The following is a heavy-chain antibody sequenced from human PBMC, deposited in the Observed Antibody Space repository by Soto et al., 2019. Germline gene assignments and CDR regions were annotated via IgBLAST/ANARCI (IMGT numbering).Heavy chain of an antibody. D-gene: IGHD2-2*01. Sequence: QVQLQQWGAGLLKPSETLSLTCAVYGGSFSGYYWSXXXXXXXXXLEWIGEINHSGSTNYNPSLKSRVTISVDXXXXXXXXXXXXXXXXXXXXXXXXXXXXXXXPYHLDYWGQGTLVTVSS. CDR2: INHSGST. V-gene: IGHV4-34*01. J-gene: IGHJ4*02. CDR1: GGSFSGYY. CDR3: XXXXXXXXPYHLDY.